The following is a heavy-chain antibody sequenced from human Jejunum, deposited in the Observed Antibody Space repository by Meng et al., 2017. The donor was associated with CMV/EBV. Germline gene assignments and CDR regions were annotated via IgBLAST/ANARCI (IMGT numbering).Heavy chain of an antibody. Sequence: VRVGVSGGGRVQAGGSRRTPCADSGFNFRNYWMHWVRQEPGKGPLWVSRITDDGTTNYADFVQGRFTISRDNAKNTVYLQMNSLRAEDTGIYYCTGLDYWGQGTLVTVSS. V-gene: IGHV3-74*01. CDR3: TGLDY. J-gene: IGHJ4*02. CDR1: GFNFRNYW. CDR2: ITDDGTT.